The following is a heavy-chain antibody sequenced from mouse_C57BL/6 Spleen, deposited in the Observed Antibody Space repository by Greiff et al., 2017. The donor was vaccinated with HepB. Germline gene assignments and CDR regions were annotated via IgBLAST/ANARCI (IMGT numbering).Heavy chain of an antibody. CDR1: GFTFSSYA. CDR2: ISDGGSYT. V-gene: IGHV5-4*01. CDR3: ARGESSWFAY. Sequence: EVQGVESGGGLVKPGGSLKLSCAASGFTFSSYAMSWVRQTPEKRLEWVATISDGGSYTYYPDNVKGRFTISRDNAKNNLYLQMSHLKSEDTAMYYCARGESSWFAYWGQGTLVTVSA. J-gene: IGHJ3*01.